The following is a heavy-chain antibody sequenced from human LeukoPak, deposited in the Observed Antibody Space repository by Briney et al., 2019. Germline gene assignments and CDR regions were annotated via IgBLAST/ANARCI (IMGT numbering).Heavy chain of an antibody. J-gene: IGHJ6*02. D-gene: IGHD3-10*01. CDR1: GGSISRFF. CDR2: IHDTGTT. V-gene: IGHV4-59*08. Sequence: PSETLSLTCTVSGGSISRFFWSWIRQPPGKGLEWIGNIHDTGTTNSKPSLKSRVDISLDTSKNQVSLKLSSVTDADTAVYYCARTSGNFYWGGLDVWGQGTTVAVSS. CDR3: ARTSGNFYWGGLDV.